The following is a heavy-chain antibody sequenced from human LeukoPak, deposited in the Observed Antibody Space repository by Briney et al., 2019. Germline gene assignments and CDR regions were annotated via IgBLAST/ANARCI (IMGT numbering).Heavy chain of an antibody. CDR2: IIPIFGTA. D-gene: IGHD6-19*01. Sequence: SVKVSCKASGGTFSSYAISWVRQAPGQGLEWMGGIIPIFGTANYAQKFQCRVTITADKSTSTAYMELSSLRSEDTAVYYCARGDGAVAKLCGMDVWGKGTTVTVSS. J-gene: IGHJ6*04. V-gene: IGHV1-69*06. CDR1: GGTFSSYA. CDR3: ARGDGAVAKLCGMDV.